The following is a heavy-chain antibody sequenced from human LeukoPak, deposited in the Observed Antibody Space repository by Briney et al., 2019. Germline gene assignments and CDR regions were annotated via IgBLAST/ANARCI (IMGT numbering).Heavy chain of an antibody. J-gene: IGHJ4*02. CDR1: GGSISSYY. D-gene: IGHD6-19*01. CDR3: ARHSSGWFFDY. V-gene: IGHV4-59*08. Sequence: SETPSLTCTVSGGSISSYYWSWIRQPPGKGLEWIGYIYYSGSTNYNPSLKSRVTISVDTSKNQFSLKLSSVTAADTAVYYCARHSSGWFFDYWGQGTLVTVSS. CDR2: IYYSGST.